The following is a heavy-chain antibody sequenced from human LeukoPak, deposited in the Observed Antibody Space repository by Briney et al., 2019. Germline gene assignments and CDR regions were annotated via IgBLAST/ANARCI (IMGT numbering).Heavy chain of an antibody. V-gene: IGHV4-39*07. D-gene: IGHD3-16*02. CDR1: GGSISSSSYY. CDR2: IYYSGST. J-gene: IGHJ5*02. CDR3: ATQYYDYVWGSDRLGWFDP. Sequence: SETLSLTCTVSGGSISSSSYYWGWIRQPPGKGLEWIGSIYYSGSTYYNPSLKSRVTISVDTSKNQFSLKLSSVTAADTAVYYCATQYYDYVWGSDRLGWFDPWGQGTLVTVSS.